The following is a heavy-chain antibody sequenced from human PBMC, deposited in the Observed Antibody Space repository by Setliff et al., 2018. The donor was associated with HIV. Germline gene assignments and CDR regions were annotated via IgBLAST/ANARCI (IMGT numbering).Heavy chain of an antibody. CDR1: GESFSRYY. D-gene: IGHD3-10*01. CDR2: INHSAFT. CDR3: ARGSYTVRIDY. Sequence: SETLSLTCAVYGESFSRYYFTWIRQAPGRGLEWIGEINHSAFTKYNPSLASRVTISRDTSENQFSLRLSSVTAADTAVYYCARGSYTVRIDYWGQGTRVTVSS. J-gene: IGHJ4*02. V-gene: IGHV4-34*01.